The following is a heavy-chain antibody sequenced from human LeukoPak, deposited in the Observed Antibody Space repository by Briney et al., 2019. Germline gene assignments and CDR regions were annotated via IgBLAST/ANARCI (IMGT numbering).Heavy chain of an antibody. CDR1: GYTFIIYG. D-gene: IGHD3-22*01. Sequence: ASVRVSCKASGYTFIIYGISWVRQAPGQGLEWMGWISAYNGNTNYAQKLQGRVTMTTDTSTSTAYMELRSLRSDDTAVYYCAIKYYYDSSGYYDYWGQGTLVTVSS. CDR2: ISAYNGNT. J-gene: IGHJ4*02. V-gene: IGHV1-18*01. CDR3: AIKYYYDSSGYYDY.